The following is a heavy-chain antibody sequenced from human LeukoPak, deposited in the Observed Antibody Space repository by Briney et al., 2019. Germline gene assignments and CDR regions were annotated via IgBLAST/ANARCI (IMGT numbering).Heavy chain of an antibody. D-gene: IGHD3-10*01. CDR3: ARRDYYGSGSYSGGLYYFDY. J-gene: IGHJ4*02. Sequence: SETLSLTCTVSGGSISSSSYYWGWIRQPPGKGLEWIGSIYYSGSTYYNPSLKSRVTISVDTSKNQFSLKLSSVTAADTAVYYCARRDYYGSGSYSGGLYYFDYWGQGTLVTVSS. CDR2: IYYSGST. V-gene: IGHV4-39*01. CDR1: GGSISSSSYY.